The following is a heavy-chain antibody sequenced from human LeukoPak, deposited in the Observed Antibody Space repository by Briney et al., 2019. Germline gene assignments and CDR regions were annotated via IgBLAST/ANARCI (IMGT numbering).Heavy chain of an antibody. J-gene: IGHJ4*02. CDR3: AKGRGSSARYYFDY. CDR2: ISWNSGSI. V-gene: IGHV3-9*01. D-gene: IGHD1-26*01. Sequence: GGSLRLSCAASGFTFDDYAMRWVRQAPGKGLEWVSGISWNSGSIGYADSVKGRFTISRDNAKNSLYLQMNSLRAEDTALYYCAKGRGSSARYYFDYWGQGTLVTVSS. CDR1: GFTFDDYA.